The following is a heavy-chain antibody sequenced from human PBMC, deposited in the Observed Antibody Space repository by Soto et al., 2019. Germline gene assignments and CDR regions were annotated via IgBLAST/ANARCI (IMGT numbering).Heavy chain of an antibody. J-gene: IGHJ6*02. V-gene: IGHV4-30-2*06. CDR3: ARDYYGMDV. Sequence: QLQLQESGSGLVKPSQTQSLTCTVSGGSITSGGYSWTWIRQSPGKGLEWIGYTYQSGSAYYNPSLKSRVTISIDRSKNQFSLNLTSVTAADTAVYYCARDYYGMDVWGQGTTVTVSS. CDR2: TYQSGSA. CDR1: GGSITSGGYS.